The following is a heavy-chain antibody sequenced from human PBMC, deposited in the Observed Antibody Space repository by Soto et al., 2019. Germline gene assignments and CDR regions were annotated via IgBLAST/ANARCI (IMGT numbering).Heavy chain of an antibody. CDR3: ASTTTVGDDY. Sequence: SSETLSLTCTVSGGSISSSSYYWGWIRQPPGKGLEWIGSIYYSGSTYYNPSLKSRLTISGDTSKNQVSLKLTSVTAADTAVYYCASTTTVGDDYWGQGTLVTVSS. D-gene: IGHD4-17*01. J-gene: IGHJ4*02. V-gene: IGHV4-39*07. CDR1: GGSISSSSYY. CDR2: IYYSGST.